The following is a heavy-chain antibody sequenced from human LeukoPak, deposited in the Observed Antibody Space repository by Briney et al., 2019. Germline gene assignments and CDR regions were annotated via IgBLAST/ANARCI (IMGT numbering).Heavy chain of an antibody. V-gene: IGHV3-15*01. CDR1: GFTFSNAW. Sequence: GGSLRLSCAASGFTFSNAWMSWVRQAPGKGLEWVGRIKSKTDGGTTDYAAPVKGRFTISRDDSKNTLYLQMNSLKTEDTAVYYCTTVDVTGTPHAFDIWGQGTMVTVSS. CDR3: TTVDVTGTPHAFDI. CDR2: IKSKTDGGTT. D-gene: IGHD1-20*01. J-gene: IGHJ3*02.